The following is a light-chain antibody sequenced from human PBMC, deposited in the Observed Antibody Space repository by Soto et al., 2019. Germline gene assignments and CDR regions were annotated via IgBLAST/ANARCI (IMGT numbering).Light chain of an antibody. Sequence: EIVLTQSPGSPSLSPGERATLSCRASQSFDSSFFAWYQQKPGQAPRLLIYGASNRATGIPNRFSGRGSGTDFTLTSNGLEPEAFAVYYCQQYVSSVTFGQGTKVEI. V-gene: IGKV3-20*01. J-gene: IGKJ1*01. CDR2: GAS. CDR1: QSFDSSF. CDR3: QQYVSSVT.